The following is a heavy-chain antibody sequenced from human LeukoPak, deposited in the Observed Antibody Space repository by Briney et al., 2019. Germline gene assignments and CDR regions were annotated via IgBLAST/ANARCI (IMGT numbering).Heavy chain of an antibody. CDR1: GGSFSGYY. D-gene: IGHD5-18*01. CDR2: IKHSGST. J-gene: IGHJ4*02. Sequence: SETLSLTCAVYGGSFSGYYWSWIRQPPGKGLEWIGEIKHSGSTNYNPSLKSRVTISVDTSKNQFSLKLSSVTAAHPAVYYCASHDADVDTGTSFDYWGQGTLGTGSS. CDR3: ASHDADVDTGTSFDY. V-gene: IGHV4-34*01.